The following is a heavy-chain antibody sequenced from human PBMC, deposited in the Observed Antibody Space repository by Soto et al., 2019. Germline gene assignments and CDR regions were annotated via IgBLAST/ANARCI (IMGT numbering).Heavy chain of an antibody. V-gene: IGHV4-34*01. J-gene: IGHJ5*02. CDR2: INHSGST. CDR3: AREPLIKGSGIYWGRGFAP. D-gene: IGHD1-26*01. CDR1: GGSFSGYY. Sequence: QVQLQQWGAGLLKPSETLSLTCAVYGGSFSGYYWSWIRQPPGKGLEWIGEINHSGSTNYNPSLNSRVTISVDTSKNQCSQKLSSETAADTAVYYCAREPLIKGSGIYWGRGFAPWGQGTLVTVSS.